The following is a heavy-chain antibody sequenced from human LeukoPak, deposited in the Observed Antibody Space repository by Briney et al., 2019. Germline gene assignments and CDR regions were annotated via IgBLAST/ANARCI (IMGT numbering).Heavy chain of an antibody. V-gene: IGHV3-74*01. J-gene: IGHJ4*02. D-gene: IGHD3-16*01. CDR2: INTDGSYT. CDR1: GFTFSSYW. Sequence: PGGSLRLSCAASGFTFSSYWMHWVRQLPGKGLVWVSRINTDGSYTNYVDSVKGRFTMSRDNAKNAVHLQMNSLRAEDTAVYYCATWGGMDYLNWGRGALVTVSA. CDR3: ATWGGMDYLN.